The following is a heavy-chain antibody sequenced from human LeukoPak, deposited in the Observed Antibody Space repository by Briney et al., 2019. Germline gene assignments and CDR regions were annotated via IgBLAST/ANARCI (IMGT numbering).Heavy chain of an antibody. Sequence: ASVTVPCKASGYTFTSYGVSWVRQAPGQGPEWMGWISAYNGNTNYAQKLQGRVTMTTDTSTSTAYMELRSLTSDDTAVYYCARGGYSYGSQISLGYWGQGTLVTVSS. J-gene: IGHJ4*02. CDR1: GYTFTSYG. CDR2: ISAYNGNT. D-gene: IGHD5-18*01. CDR3: ARGGYSYGSQISLGY. V-gene: IGHV1-18*04.